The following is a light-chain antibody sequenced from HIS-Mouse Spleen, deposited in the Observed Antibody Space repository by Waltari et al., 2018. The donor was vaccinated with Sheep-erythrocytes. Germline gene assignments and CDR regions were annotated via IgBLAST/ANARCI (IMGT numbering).Light chain of an antibody. V-gene: IGLV3-1*01. Sequence: SYELTQPPSVSVSPGQTASITCSGDKLGAKYACWYQQKPGQSPVLVIYQDSKRPSGIPERFSGSNSGNTATLTISGTQAMDEADYYCQAWDSSTAVFGGGTKLNVL. CDR1: KLGAKY. CDR3: QAWDSSTAV. CDR2: QDS. J-gene: IGLJ2*01.